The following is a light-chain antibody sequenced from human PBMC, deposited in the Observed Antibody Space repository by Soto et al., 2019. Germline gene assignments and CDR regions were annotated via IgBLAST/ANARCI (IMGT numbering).Light chain of an antibody. CDR3: QQRYNWPIT. Sequence: IVLTRSLATMTLSPGETATPSSRASQSVSGYIGWYQQKPGQAPRLLIYADSNRATGIPARFSGSGSGTDFTLTISSLEPEAFPVYYCQQRYNWPITSGEGTRLEIK. CDR2: ADS. J-gene: IGKJ5*01. CDR1: QSVSGY. V-gene: IGKV3-11*01.